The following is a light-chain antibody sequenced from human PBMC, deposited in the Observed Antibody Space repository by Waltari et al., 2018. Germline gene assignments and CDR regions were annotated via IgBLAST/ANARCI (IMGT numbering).Light chain of an antibody. J-gene: IGKJ2*01. Sequence: MLLTTSPAPCLLSLGETATANCRPTQSLLYSSNDKNYLAWFQQRPGQPPKVILYWAPTRESGVSGRFIGSGSETDFTLTITNLQAEDAAVYYCHQYYSTPQTFGQGTKVEIK. CDR2: WAP. CDR3: HQYYSTPQT. CDR1: QSLLYSSNDKNY. V-gene: IGKV4-1*01.